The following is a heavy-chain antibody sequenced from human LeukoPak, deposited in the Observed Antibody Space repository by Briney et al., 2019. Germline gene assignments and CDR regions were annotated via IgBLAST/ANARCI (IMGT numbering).Heavy chain of an antibody. J-gene: IGHJ6*04. Sequence: GGSLRLSCAASGFIFSSYSMNWVRQAPGKGLEWVSSITSSSNYIYYADSVKGRFTISRDNAKSSLYLQMNSLIVEDTAVCYCAREGIAGPKDVWGKGTTVTVSS. CDR3: AREGIAGPKDV. CDR1: GFIFSSYS. V-gene: IGHV3-21*01. D-gene: IGHD6-13*01. CDR2: ITSSSNYI.